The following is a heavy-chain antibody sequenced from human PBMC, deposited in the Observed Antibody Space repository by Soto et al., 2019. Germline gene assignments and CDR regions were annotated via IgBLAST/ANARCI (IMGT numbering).Heavy chain of an antibody. J-gene: IGHJ2*01. CDR1: GFTFSSHS. Sequence: EVQLVESGGGLVKPGGSLSLSCAASGFTFSSHSVNWVRQAPGKGLEWVSCITATSRFIYYADSVKGRFTISRDNAEHSLYLQMDSLRVEDTAVYYCARGAVVGIGYFDLWGRGTLVTVSS. CDR3: ARGAVVGIGYFDL. D-gene: IGHD6-19*01. CDR2: ITATSRFI. V-gene: IGHV3-21*01.